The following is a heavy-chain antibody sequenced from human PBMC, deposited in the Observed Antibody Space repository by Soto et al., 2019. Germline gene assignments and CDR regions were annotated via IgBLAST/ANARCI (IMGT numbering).Heavy chain of an antibody. CDR1: GYTFTGYY. Sequence: ASVKVSCKASGYTFTGYYMHWVRQAPGQGLEWMGWINPNSGGTNYAQKFQGWITMTRDTSISTAYMVLSRLRSDDTAVYYCAREGVVVVAADNYYYYGMDVWGQGTTVTVSS. CDR3: AREGVVVVAADNYYYYGMDV. J-gene: IGHJ6*02. V-gene: IGHV1-2*04. D-gene: IGHD2-15*01. CDR2: INPNSGGT.